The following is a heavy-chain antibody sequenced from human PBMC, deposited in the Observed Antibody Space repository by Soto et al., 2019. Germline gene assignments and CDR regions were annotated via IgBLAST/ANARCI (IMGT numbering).Heavy chain of an antibody. D-gene: IGHD4-17*01. CDR1: GGSISSGDYY. V-gene: IGHV4-30-4*01. CDR2: IYYSGSA. J-gene: IGHJ3*02. Sequence: SETLSLTCTVSGGSISSGDYYWSWIRQPPGKGLEWIGYIYYSGSAYYNPSLKSRVSISVETSKNQFSLRLRSVTAADTAVYHCARSSYYGGPSDAFYISSQRTIVTGS. CDR3: ARSSYYGGPSDAFYI.